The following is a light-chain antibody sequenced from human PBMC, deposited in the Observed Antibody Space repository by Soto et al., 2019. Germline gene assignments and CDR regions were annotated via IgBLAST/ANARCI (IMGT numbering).Light chain of an antibody. Sequence: DIVMTQSPDSLAVSLGERATINCKSSQSVLYSSNNKNYLAWYQQRPGHPPKLLIYWSSIRESGVPDRFSGSGSGTDFTLTISSLQAEDVAVYYCQQYYSIPYTFGQGTKLEIK. CDR2: WSS. V-gene: IGKV4-1*01. CDR3: QQYYSIPYT. J-gene: IGKJ2*01. CDR1: QSVLYSSNNKNY.